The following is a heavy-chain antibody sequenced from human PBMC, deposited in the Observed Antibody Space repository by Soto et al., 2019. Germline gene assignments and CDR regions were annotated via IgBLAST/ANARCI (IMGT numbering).Heavy chain of an antibody. J-gene: IGHJ4*02. CDR3: AKDAGGGITIFGVVIYFDD. Sequence: GGSLRLSCVASGFTFSSYAMSWVRQAPGKGLEWVSAISGSGGSTYYADSVKGRFTISRDNSKNTLYLQMNSLRAEDTAVYYCAKDAGGGITIFGVVIYFDDWGQRTLVTVSS. CDR1: GFTFSSYA. V-gene: IGHV3-23*01. CDR2: ISGSGGST. D-gene: IGHD3-3*01.